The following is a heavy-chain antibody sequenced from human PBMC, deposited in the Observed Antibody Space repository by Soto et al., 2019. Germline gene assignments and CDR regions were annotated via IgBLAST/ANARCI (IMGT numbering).Heavy chain of an antibody. V-gene: IGHV1-46*03. CDR1: GYTFTSYY. J-gene: IGHJ4*02. Sequence: GSVKVSCKASGYTFTSYYMHWVRQAPGQGLEWMGIINPSGGSTSYAQKFQGRVTMTRDTSTSTVYMELSSLRSEDTAVYYCASVYCSGGSCYSVDYWGQGTPVTVSS. D-gene: IGHD2-15*01. CDR3: ASVYCSGGSCYSVDY. CDR2: INPSGGST.